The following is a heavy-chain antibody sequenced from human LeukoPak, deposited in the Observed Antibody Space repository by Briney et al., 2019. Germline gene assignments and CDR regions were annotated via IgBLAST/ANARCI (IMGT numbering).Heavy chain of an antibody. J-gene: IGHJ4*02. CDR1: GFTFSDYY. D-gene: IGHD6-19*01. CDR3: ATLTVASSSDY. V-gene: IGHV3-11*04. CDR2: ISSSGSTI. Sequence: GGSLRLSCAASGFTFSDYYMSWIRQAPGKGLEWVSYISSSGSTIYYADSVKGRFTISRDNAKNSLYLQMNSLRAEHTAVYYCATLTVASSSDYWGQGTLVTVSS.